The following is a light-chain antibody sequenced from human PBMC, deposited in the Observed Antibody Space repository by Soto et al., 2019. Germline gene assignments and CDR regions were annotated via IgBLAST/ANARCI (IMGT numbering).Light chain of an antibody. V-gene: IGKV3-20*01. J-gene: IGKJ3*01. CDR2: GAS. CDR1: QSVSANY. CDR3: QQHGSSPFT. Sequence: EIVLTQSPGTLSLSPGERATLSCRASQSVSANYLACYQQKPGQAPRHLTFGASSRATGIPDRFSGSGSGTDFTLTISRLEPEDFAVYFCQQHGSSPFTFGPGTKVDV.